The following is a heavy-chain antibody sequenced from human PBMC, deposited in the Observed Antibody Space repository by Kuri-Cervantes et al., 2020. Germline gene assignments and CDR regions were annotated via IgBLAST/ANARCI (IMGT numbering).Heavy chain of an antibody. D-gene: IGHD2-21*02. Sequence: ASVKVSCKASGYTFTSYGISWVRQAPGQGLEWMGWINPNSGGTNYAQKFQGRVTMTRDTSISTAYMELSRLRSDDTAVYYCARVHGDVPQWGQGTLVTVSS. CDR3: ARVHGDVPQ. CDR2: INPNSGGT. V-gene: IGHV1-2*02. CDR1: GYTFTSYG. J-gene: IGHJ1*01.